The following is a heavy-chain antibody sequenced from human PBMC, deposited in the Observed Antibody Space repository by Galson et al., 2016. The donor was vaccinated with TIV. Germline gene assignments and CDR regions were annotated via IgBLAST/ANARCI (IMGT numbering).Heavy chain of an antibody. V-gene: IGHV3-11*01. J-gene: IGHJ6*02. CDR1: GFSFSDYF. D-gene: IGHD1-14*01. Sequence: SLRLSCAASGFSFSDYFMTWIRQPPGKGLEWVSYISTSGSTTWDADSVEGRFSVSRDNGKGSLFLQLNSLRADDTAVYYCARVWQPFYNHYYSMDVRGQGTTVIVSS. CDR2: ISTSGSTT. CDR3: ARVWQPFYNHYYSMDV.